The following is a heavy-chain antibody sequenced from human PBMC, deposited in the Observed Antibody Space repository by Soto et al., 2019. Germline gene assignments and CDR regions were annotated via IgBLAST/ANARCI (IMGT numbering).Heavy chain of an antibody. CDR1: GFTVSNNY. Sequence: EVQLVESGGGLIQPGGSLRLSCAVSGFTVSNNYMSWVRQAPGKGLEGVSVIYSGGYTAYGDSVKGRFTISRDNSKNTPLLKRNSMRADGRVFYYWPAHPGGGGYWGQGTLVTVSS. CDR3: PAHPGGGGY. V-gene: IGHV3-53*01. J-gene: IGHJ4*02. D-gene: IGHD3-10*01. CDR2: IYSGGYT.